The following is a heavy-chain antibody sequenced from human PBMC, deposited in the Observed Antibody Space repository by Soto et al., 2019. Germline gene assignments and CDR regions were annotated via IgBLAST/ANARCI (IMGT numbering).Heavy chain of an antibody. Sequence: GGSLRLSCAASGFTFSSYGMHWVCQAPGKGLEWVAVISYDGSNKYYADSVKGRFTISRDNSKNTLYLQMNSLRAEDTAVYYCATPSRGYDSSGYPFDYWGQGTLVTVSS. CDR1: GFTFSSYG. J-gene: IGHJ4*02. D-gene: IGHD3-22*01. CDR2: ISYDGSNK. V-gene: IGHV3-30*03. CDR3: ATPSRGYDSSGYPFDY.